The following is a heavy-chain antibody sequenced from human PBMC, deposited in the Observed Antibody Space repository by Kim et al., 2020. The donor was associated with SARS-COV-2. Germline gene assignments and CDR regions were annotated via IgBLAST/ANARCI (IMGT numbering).Heavy chain of an antibody. J-gene: IGHJ4*02. Sequence: SETLSRTCTVSGGSISSYSWSWIRQPPGKGLEWIGYTYYSGSTNYNPSLKSRVTISVDTSKNQFSLKLSSVTAADTAVYYCARDRIGYCSSTSCSLHFDYWGQGTLVTVSS. CDR1: GGSISSYS. CDR2: TYYSGST. D-gene: IGHD2-2*01. CDR3: ARDRIGYCSSTSCSLHFDY. V-gene: IGHV4-59*01.